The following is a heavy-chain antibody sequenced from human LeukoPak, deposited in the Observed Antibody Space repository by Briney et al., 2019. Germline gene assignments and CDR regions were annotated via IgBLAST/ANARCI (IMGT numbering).Heavy chain of an antibody. CDR3: ARVLIDYSNYLGWFDP. Sequence: SETLSLTCTVSGGSISSYYWSWIRQPPGKGLEWIGYIYYSGSTNYNPSLRSRVTISVDTSKNQFSLKLSSVTAADTAVYYCARVLIDYSNYLGWFDPWGQGTLVTVSS. D-gene: IGHD4-11*01. CDR1: GGSISSYY. J-gene: IGHJ5*02. V-gene: IGHV4-59*01. CDR2: IYYSGST.